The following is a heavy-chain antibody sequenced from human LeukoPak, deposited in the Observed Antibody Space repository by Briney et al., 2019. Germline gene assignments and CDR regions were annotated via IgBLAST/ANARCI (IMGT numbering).Heavy chain of an antibody. D-gene: IGHD4-17*01. V-gene: IGHV5-51*01. J-gene: IGHJ4*02. CDR3: ARLYGKQFDY. CDR1: GYYSTTSW. CDR2: IYPSDSDT. Sequence: GESLKISCKGSGYYSTTSWIGWVRQMPGKGLEWMGIIYPSDSDTRYSPSFQGQVTISADKSISTAYLQWSSLRASDTAMYYCARLYGKQFDYWGQGTLVTVSS.